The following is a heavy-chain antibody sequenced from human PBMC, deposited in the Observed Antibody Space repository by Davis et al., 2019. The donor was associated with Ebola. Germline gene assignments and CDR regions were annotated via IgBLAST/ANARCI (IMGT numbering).Heavy chain of an antibody. J-gene: IGHJ4*02. CDR3: ARGNSMAASGTGCYFDY. CDR1: GGSISSHY. CDR2: IHYSGST. V-gene: IGHV4-59*11. D-gene: IGHD6-13*01. Sequence: SETLSLTCTVSGGSISSHYWTWIRQPPGKGLEWIGHIHYSGSTHYNPSLKSRVTTSVDTSKNQFSLSLSSVTAADTAVYYCARGNSMAASGTGCYFDYWSQGTLVTVSS.